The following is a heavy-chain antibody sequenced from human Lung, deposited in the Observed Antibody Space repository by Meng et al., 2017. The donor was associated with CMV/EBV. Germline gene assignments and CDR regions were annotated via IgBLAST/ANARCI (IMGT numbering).Heavy chain of an antibody. CDR2: IKSKTDGGTT. Sequence: ESPKISCAASGFPFTNAWMSWVRQAPGKGLEWVARIKSKTDGGTTDYAAPVKGRFAISRDDSKNTLYLQMNSLKTEDTALYYCTTDMHWGQGTLVTVSS. V-gene: IGHV3-15*01. CDR3: TTDMH. J-gene: IGHJ4*02. CDR1: GFPFTNAW.